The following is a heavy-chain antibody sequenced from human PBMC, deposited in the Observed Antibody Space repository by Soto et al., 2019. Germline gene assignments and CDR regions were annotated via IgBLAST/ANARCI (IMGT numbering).Heavy chain of an antibody. D-gene: IGHD3-3*01. V-gene: IGHV3-74*01. J-gene: IGHJ4*02. CDR3: ARSLGYFDH. Sequence: GGSLRLSCGASGSTFSNYWMHWVRQAPGKGLVWVSRINSDGSLTNYADSVKGRFTISRDNAKNTLHLQMNSLRAEDTAVYYCARSLGYFDHWGQGTPVTV. CDR2: INSDGSLT. CDR1: GSTFSNYW.